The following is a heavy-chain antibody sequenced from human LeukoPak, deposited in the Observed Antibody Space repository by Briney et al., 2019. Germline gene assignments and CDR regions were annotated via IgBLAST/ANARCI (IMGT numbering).Heavy chain of an antibody. D-gene: IGHD2-2*02. CDR2: ISYDGSNK. CDR1: GFTFSSYA. CDR3: ARDAPEHIVVVPAAIGWFDP. J-gene: IGHJ5*02. V-gene: IGHV3-30*01. Sequence: GGSLRLSCAASGFTFSSYAMHWVRQALGKGLEWVAVISYDGSNKYYADSVKGRFTISRDNSKNTLYLQMNSLRAEDTAVYYCARDAPEHIVVVPAAIGWFDPWGQGTLVTVSS.